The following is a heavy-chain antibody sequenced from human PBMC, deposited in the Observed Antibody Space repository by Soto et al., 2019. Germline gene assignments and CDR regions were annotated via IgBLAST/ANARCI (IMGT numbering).Heavy chain of an antibody. D-gene: IGHD3-22*01. J-gene: IGHJ3*02. V-gene: IGHV1-69*13. CDR3: ARYRLWSSGYYPKDAFDI. CDR1: GGTFSSYS. Sequence: SVKVSCKASGGTFSSYSISWVRQAPGQGLEWMGGIIPIFGTANYAQKFQGRVTITADESTSTAYMELSSLRSEDTAVYYCARYRLWSSGYYPKDAFDIWGQGTMVTVSS. CDR2: IIPIFGTA.